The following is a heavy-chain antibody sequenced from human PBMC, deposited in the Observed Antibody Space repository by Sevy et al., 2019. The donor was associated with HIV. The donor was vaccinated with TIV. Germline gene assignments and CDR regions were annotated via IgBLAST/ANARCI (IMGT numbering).Heavy chain of an antibody. J-gene: IGHJ6*03. V-gene: IGHV3-30-3*01. CDR1: GFTFSDYA. D-gene: IGHD2-15*01. Sequence: GGSLRLSCAASGFTFSDYAFHWLRQAPGKGLEWLAVISFDGNKQYFADSVQGRFTISRDSLKNTVSLHMNSLRVEDTAVYFCARELLPGSYYYYMDVWGKRTTVTVSS. CDR2: ISFDGNKQ. CDR3: ARELLPGSYYYYMDV.